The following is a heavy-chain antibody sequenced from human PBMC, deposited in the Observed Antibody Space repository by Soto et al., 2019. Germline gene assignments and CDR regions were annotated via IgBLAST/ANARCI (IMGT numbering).Heavy chain of an antibody. CDR1: GYTFTGYY. CDR3: AREEANYYDSSGYSFDY. D-gene: IGHD3-22*01. CDR2: INPNSGGT. Sequence: ASVKVSCTASGYTFTGYYMHWVRQAPGQGLEWMGWINPNSGGTNYAQKFQGWVSMTRDTSISTAYMELSRLRSDDTAMYYCAREEANYYDSSGYSFDYWGQGTLVTVSS. V-gene: IGHV1-2*04. J-gene: IGHJ4*02.